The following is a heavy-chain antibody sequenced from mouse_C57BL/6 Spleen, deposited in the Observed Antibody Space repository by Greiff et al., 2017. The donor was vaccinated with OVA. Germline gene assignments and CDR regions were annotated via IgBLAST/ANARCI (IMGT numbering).Heavy chain of an antibody. D-gene: IGHD1-1*01. Sequence: DAGGGLVQPKVSLKLSCAASGFRFNTYAMNWVRQAPGKGLEWVARIRSKSNNYATYYADSVKDRFTISRDDSESMLYLQMNNLKTEDTAMYYCVTSYGSSLSYYAMDYWGQGTSVTVTS. J-gene: IGHJ4*01. CDR3: VTSYGSSLSYYAMDY. CDR1: GFRFNTYA. V-gene: IGHV10-1*01. CDR2: IRSKSNNYAT.